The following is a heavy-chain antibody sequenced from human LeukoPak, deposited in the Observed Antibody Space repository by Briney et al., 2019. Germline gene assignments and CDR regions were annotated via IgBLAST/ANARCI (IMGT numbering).Heavy chain of an antibody. CDR3: ARDLSSSSSLDY. Sequence: GGSQRLSCAASGFTVSSNYMSWVRQAPGKGLEWVSVIYSGGSTYYADSVKGRFTISRDNSKNTLYLQMNSLRTEDTAVYYCARDLSSSSSLDYWGQGTLVTVSS. V-gene: IGHV3-66*02. CDR1: GFTVSSNY. D-gene: IGHD6-6*01. J-gene: IGHJ4*02. CDR2: IYSGGST.